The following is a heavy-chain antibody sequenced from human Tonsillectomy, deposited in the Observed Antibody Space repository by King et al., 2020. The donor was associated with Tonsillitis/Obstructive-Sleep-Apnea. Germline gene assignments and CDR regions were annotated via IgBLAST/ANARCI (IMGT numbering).Heavy chain of an antibody. CDR1: GGSISSYY. J-gene: IGHJ4*02. Sequence: VQLQESGPGLVKPSETLSLTCTVSGGSISSYYWSWIRQPPGKGLEWIGYIYSSGSTNYNPSLKSRVTISVDTSKNQFSLKLSSVTAADTAVYYCARGGGFGSGCSHWGQGTLVTVSS. D-gene: IGHD6-19*01. CDR3: ARGGGFGSGCSH. V-gene: IGHV4-59*01. CDR2: IYSSGST.